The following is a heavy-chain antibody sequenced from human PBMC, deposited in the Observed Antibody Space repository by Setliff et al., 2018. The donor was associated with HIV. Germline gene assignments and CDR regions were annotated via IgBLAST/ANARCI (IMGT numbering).Heavy chain of an antibody. Sequence: TLSLTCVISGGSMGSHYWSWIRQSPGKGLEWIGNIHYTGISDINPSLKRRATISLDRPKIQFSLKLSSVTAADTAVYYCARGRSIAVAGLGGYFDYWGQGTLVTVSS. D-gene: IGHD6-19*01. CDR3: ARGRSIAVAGLGGYFDY. J-gene: IGHJ4*02. V-gene: IGHV4-59*11. CDR1: GGSMGSHY. CDR2: IHYTGIS.